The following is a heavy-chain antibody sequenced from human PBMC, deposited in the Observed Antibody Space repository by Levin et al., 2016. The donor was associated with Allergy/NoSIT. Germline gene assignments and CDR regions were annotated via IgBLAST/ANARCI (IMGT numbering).Heavy chain of an antibody. Sequence: SETLSLTCSVSGGSVSSASYYWTWIRQAPGKGLEWIGYHYYRGSTFYNPALQSRVGIAVDTSKNEFSLTLTSVTAADTAVYYCASFGYSSMWHNFWGQGTLVTVSS. J-gene: IGHJ1*01. V-gene: IGHV4-61*01. D-gene: IGHD6-19*01. CDR1: GGSVSSASYY. CDR3: ASFGYSSMWHNF. CDR2: HYYRGST.